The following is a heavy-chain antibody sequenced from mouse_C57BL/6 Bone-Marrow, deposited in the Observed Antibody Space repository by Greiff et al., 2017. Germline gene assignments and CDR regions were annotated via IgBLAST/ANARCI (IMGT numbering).Heavy chain of an antibody. V-gene: IGHV8-12*01. J-gene: IGHJ4*01. CDR2: IYWDDDK. D-gene: IGHD2-1*01. Sequence: VTLKESGPGILQSSQTLSLTCSFSGFSLSTSGMGVSWIRQPSGKGLEWLAHIYWDDDKRHNPSRKRRLTISKDTSRNQVFLKITIVDTADTATYYCARFYFPYAMDYWGQGTSVTFSS. CDR1: GFSLSTSGMG. CDR3: ARFYFPYAMDY.